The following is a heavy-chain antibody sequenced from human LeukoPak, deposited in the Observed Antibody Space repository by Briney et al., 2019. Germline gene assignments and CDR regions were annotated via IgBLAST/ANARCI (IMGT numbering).Heavy chain of an antibody. D-gene: IGHD6-13*01. CDR3: AKETFSRSFHFDY. CDR2: ISGSGGST. CDR1: GFTFSSYA. J-gene: IGHJ4*02. V-gene: IGHV3-23*01. Sequence: HAGGSLRLSCAASGFTFSSYAMSWVRQAPGKGLEWVSAISGSGGSTYYADSVKGRFTISRDNSKNTVYLQMNSLRAEDTAVYYCAKETFSRSFHFDYWGQGTLVTVSS.